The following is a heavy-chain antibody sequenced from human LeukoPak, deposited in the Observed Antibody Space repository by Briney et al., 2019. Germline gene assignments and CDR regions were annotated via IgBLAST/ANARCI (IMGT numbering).Heavy chain of an antibody. Sequence: SETLSLTCTVSGGSISSYYWSWIRQPPGKGLEWIGYIYTSGSTNYNPSLKSRVTISVDTSKNQFSLKLSSVTAADTAVYYCARHMGYSYGHAWFDPWGQGTLVTVSS. D-gene: IGHD5-18*01. CDR2: IYTSGST. CDR1: GGSISSYY. V-gene: IGHV4-4*09. J-gene: IGHJ5*02. CDR3: ARHMGYSYGHAWFDP.